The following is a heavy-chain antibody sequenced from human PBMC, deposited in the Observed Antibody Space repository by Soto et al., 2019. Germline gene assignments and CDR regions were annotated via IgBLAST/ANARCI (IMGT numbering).Heavy chain of an antibody. Sequence: QVQLQESGPGLVKPSETLSLTCTVSSGSLSNYYWSWIRQPAGKGLEWIGRVFPTGNTNYNPSLKSRVTMSVDTSKNQFYLKLNSVTAAATAVYYCARGRLGPDYWGQGTLVTVSS. J-gene: IGHJ4*02. D-gene: IGHD3-16*01. V-gene: IGHV4-4*07. CDR1: SGSLSNYY. CDR2: VFPTGNT. CDR3: ARGRLGPDY.